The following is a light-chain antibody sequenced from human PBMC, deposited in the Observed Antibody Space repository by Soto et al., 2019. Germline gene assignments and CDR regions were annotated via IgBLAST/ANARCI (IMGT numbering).Light chain of an antibody. J-gene: IGKJ1*01. CDR2: DAS. CDR3: QQYNSYSWT. Sequence: DIQMTQSPSTRSASVVDRVTITFLASQSISNWLAWYQQKPGTSPKLLIFDASTLESGVPSRFSGSGSGTEFTLTISSLQPDDFATYYCQQYNSYSWTFGQGTKVDI. CDR1: QSISNW. V-gene: IGKV1-5*01.